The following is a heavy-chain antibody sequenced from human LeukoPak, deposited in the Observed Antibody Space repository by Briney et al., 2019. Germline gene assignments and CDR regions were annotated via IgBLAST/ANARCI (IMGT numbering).Heavy chain of an antibody. CDR1: GGTFSSYA. CDR3: ARDLPYSSGSLGY. Sequence: SVKVSCKASGGTFSSYAISWVRQAPGQGLEWMGGIIPIFGTANYAQKFQGRVTITAGKSTSTAYMELSSLRSEDTAVYYCARDLPYSSGSLGYWGQGTLVTVSS. D-gene: IGHD6-19*01. J-gene: IGHJ4*02. CDR2: IIPIFGTA. V-gene: IGHV1-69*06.